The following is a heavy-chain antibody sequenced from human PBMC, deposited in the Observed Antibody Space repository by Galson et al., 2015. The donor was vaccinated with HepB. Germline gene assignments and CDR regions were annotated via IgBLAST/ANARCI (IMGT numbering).Heavy chain of an antibody. V-gene: IGHV6-1*01. J-gene: IGHJ4*02. CDR3: ARDPEYYYDSSGYYPTSAFDY. CDR1: GDSVSSNSAA. CDR2: TYYRSKWYN. Sequence: CAISGDSVSSNSAAWNWIRQSPSRGLEWLGRTYYRSKWYNDYAVSVKSRITINPDTSKNQFSLQLNSVTPEDTAVYYCARDPEYYYDSSGYYPTSAFDYWGQGTQVTVSS. D-gene: IGHD3-22*01.